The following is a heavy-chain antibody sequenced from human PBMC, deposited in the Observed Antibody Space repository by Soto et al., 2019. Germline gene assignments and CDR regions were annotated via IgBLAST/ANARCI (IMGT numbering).Heavy chain of an antibody. CDR3: ARHSIMIRGVRTTSFDY. V-gene: IGHV4-59*08. D-gene: IGHD3-10*01. CDR2: TSYSAET. CDR1: GDSISSNY. J-gene: IGHJ4*02. Sequence: SETLSLTCTVSGDSISSNYWSWIRQPPGRGLEWIVYTSYSAETNYNPSLKSRVTISLVTSKNQFSLKLNSVTAADTALYSCARHSIMIRGVRTTSFDYWGLGTLVTVSS.